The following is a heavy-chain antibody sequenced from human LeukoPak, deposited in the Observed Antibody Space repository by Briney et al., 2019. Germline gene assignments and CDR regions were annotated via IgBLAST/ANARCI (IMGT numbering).Heavy chain of an antibody. V-gene: IGHV4-39*01. CDR2: IYYSGST. D-gene: IGHD3-3*02. J-gene: IGHJ4*02. Sequence: SETLSLTCTVSGGSISSSSYYWGWIRQPPGKGLECIGSIYYSGSTYYNPSLKSRVTISVDTSKNQFSLKLSSVTAADTAVYYCARPVPIFGVAPRYYFDYWGQGTLVTVSS. CDR1: GGSISSSSYY. CDR3: ARPVPIFGVAPRYYFDY.